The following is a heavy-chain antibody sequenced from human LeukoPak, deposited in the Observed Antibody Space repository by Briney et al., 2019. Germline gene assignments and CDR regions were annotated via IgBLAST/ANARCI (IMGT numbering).Heavy chain of an antibody. D-gene: IGHD3-10*01. CDR2: IIASGDST. CDR3: AKGLLRGAADH. V-gene: IGHV3-23*01. CDR1: GFTFSSYA. J-gene: IGHJ4*02. Sequence: GGSLRLSCAASGFTFSSYAMSWVRQAPGKGLEWVSAIIASGDSTFYADSVKGRFTISRDNSKYTLYLQMNSLRDEDMAVYYCAKGLLRGAADHWGQGTLVTVSS.